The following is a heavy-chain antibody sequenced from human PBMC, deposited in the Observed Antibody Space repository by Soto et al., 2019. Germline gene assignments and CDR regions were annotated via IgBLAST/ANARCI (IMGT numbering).Heavy chain of an antibody. CDR2: INHSGST. CDR3: ARAIGGYASYYFDY. CDR1: GGSFSGYY. J-gene: IGHJ4*02. V-gene: IGHV4-34*01. Sequence: SETLSLTCAVYGGSFSGYYWSWIRQPPGKGLEWIGEINHSGSTNDNPSLKSRVTISVDQSRNQFSLKLSSVTAADPSVYYCARAIGGYASYYFDYWGQGTLVTVSS. D-gene: IGHD5-12*01.